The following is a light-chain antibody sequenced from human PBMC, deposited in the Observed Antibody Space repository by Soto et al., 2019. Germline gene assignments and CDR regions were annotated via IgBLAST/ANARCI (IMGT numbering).Light chain of an antibody. Sequence: DIVTTQSPDSLAVSLGERATINCKSSQSVLYSSNNKNYLAWYQQKPGQPPKLLIYWASTRESGVPDRFSGSGSGTDFTLTISSLQAEDVAVYYCQQYYSTPTFGQGTKLEIK. CDR1: QSVLYSSNNKNY. CDR3: QQYYSTPT. CDR2: WAS. J-gene: IGKJ2*01. V-gene: IGKV4-1*01.